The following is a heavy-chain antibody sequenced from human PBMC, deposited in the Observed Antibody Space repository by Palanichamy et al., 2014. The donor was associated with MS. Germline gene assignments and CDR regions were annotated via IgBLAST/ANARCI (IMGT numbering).Heavy chain of an antibody. D-gene: IGHD4-23*01. CDR2: INPNSGGT. J-gene: IGHJ3*01. Sequence: QVQLVQSGAEVKKPGASVKVSCKASGYSFTDYYMHWVRQAPGQGLEWMGWINPNSGGTNYAQKFQDRVTMTRDTSINTAYMDLSRLGSDDTAVYYCARGRERWSDAFNLWGQGTMVTVSS. CDR3: ARGRERWSDAFNL. CDR1: GYSFTDYY. V-gene: IGHV1-2*02.